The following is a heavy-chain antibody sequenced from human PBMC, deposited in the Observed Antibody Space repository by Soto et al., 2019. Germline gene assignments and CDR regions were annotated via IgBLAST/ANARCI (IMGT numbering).Heavy chain of an antibody. V-gene: IGHV3-23*01. CDR3: AKEVGSIAVAGTGIFDY. CDR2: ISGSGGST. Sequence: PGGSLRLSCAASGFTFSSYAMSWVRQAKGKGLEWVSAISGSGGSTYYADSVKGRFTISRDNSKNTLYLQMNSLRAEDTAVYYCAKEVGSIAVAGTGIFDYWGQGTLVTVSS. CDR1: GFTFSSYA. J-gene: IGHJ4*02. D-gene: IGHD6-19*01.